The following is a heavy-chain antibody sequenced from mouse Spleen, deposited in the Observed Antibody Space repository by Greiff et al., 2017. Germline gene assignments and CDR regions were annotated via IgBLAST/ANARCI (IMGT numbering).Heavy chain of an antibody. CDR1: GYTFTGYW. D-gene: IGHD4-1*01. Sequence: VQLQQSGAELMKPGASVKLSCKATGYTFTGYWIEWVKQRPGHGLEWIGEILPGSGSTYYNEKFKGKATFTADTSSNTAYMQLSSLTIEDSAIYYCASGTSWFAYWGQGTLVTVST. V-gene: IGHV1-9*01. J-gene: IGHJ3*01. CDR2: ILPGSGST. CDR3: ASGTSWFAY.